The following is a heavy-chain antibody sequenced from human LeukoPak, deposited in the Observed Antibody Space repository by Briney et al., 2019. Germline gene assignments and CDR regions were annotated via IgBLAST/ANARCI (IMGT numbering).Heavy chain of an antibody. D-gene: IGHD6-13*01. CDR3: ARDGVYSSSWYIDC. Sequence: GASMTVSRKASGYTLTPYYIHWVRQAPGQGLEWMGWISPNRGGTNYPQKLQGRVTMTRDTSISTAYMELRGMRSDDTAVYSCARDGVYSSSWYIDCWGQGTLVTVSS. J-gene: IGHJ4*02. CDR1: GYTLTPYY. V-gene: IGHV1-2*02. CDR2: ISPNRGGT.